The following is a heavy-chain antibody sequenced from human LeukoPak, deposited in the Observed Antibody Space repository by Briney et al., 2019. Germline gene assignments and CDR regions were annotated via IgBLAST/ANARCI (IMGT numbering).Heavy chain of an antibody. J-gene: IGHJ5*02. CDR3: ARDPEWGFDP. CDR2: INPNSGGT. D-gene: IGHD2-8*01. CDR1: GYTFTGYY. V-gene: IGHV1-2*02. Sequence: GASVKVSCKASGYTFTGYYIHWVRQAPGQGLEWMGWINPNSGGTNYAQRFQGRVTMTRDTSITTAYMEVSSLRSDDTAVYYCARDPEWGFDPWGQGTLVTVSS.